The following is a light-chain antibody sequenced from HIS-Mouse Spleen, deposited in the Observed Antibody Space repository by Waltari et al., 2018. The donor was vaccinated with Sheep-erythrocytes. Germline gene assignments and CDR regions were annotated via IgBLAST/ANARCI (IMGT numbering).Light chain of an antibody. J-gene: IGLJ3*02. Sequence: QSALTQPASVSGSPGQSSTISCTGTSSDVGSYNLVSWYQQHPGKAPKLMIYEGSKRPSGVSNRFSGSKYGNTASLTISGLQAEDEADYYCCSYAGSSTPWVFGGGTKLTVL. CDR2: EGS. CDR3: CSYAGSSTPWV. CDR1: SSDVGSYNL. V-gene: IGLV2-23*01.